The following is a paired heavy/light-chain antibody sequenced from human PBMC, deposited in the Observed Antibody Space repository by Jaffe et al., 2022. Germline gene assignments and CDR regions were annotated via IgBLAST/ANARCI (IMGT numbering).Light chain of an antibody. CDR1: QNINYW. CDR3: QQYNTYPLT. Sequence: DIQMTQSPSTLSASVEDRVTITCRASQNINYWLAWYQQKPKEVPKLLIYKASNLESGVPSRFSGSGSGTEFTLTITSLQPDDFATYYCQQYNTYPLTFGGGTRVEIK. V-gene: IGKV1-5*03. CDR2: KAS. J-gene: IGKJ4*01.
Heavy chain of an antibody. D-gene: IGHD4-17*01. V-gene: IGHV3-23*01. CDR2: INSDGST. CDR1: GFTFSGPG. CDR3: ARGRPGTTVHWAFHI. Sequence: EVQLLESGGDLVQPGGSLRLSCAASGFTFSGPGMNWVRQAPGKGLDWVAAINSDGSTNYADSVQGRFTISRDNSKNTLYLQMNWLRAEDTAIYYCARGRPGTTVHWAFHIWGQGTMVTVSS. J-gene: IGHJ3*02.